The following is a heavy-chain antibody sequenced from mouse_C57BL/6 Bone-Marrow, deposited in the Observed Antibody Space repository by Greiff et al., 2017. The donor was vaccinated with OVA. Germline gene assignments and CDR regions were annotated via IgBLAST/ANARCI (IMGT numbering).Heavy chain of an antibody. Sequence: QVQLQQPGAELVKPGASVKLSCKASGYTFTSYWMHWVKQRSGQGLEWIGWFYPGSGSIKYNEKFKDKATLTADKSSSTVYMELSRLTSEDSAVYFCARQYYYGSSWYFDVWGTGTTVTVSS. CDR2: FYPGSGSI. J-gene: IGHJ1*03. CDR3: ARQYYYGSSWYFDV. D-gene: IGHD1-1*01. V-gene: IGHV1-62-2*01. CDR1: GYTFTSYW.